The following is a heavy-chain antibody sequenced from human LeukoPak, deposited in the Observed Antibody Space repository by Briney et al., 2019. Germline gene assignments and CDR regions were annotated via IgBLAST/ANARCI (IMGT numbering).Heavy chain of an antibody. CDR2: ISSSSSTI. CDR3: ARDSLAYCGGDCYSSPDY. D-gene: IGHD2-21*02. V-gene: IGHV3-48*04. Sequence: GGSLRLSCAASGFTFSSYSMNWVRQAPGKGLEWVSYISSSSSTIYYADSVKGRFTISRDNAKNSLYLQMNSLRAEDTAVYYCARDSLAYCGGDCYSSPDYWGQGTLVTVSS. CDR1: GFTFSSYS. J-gene: IGHJ4*02.